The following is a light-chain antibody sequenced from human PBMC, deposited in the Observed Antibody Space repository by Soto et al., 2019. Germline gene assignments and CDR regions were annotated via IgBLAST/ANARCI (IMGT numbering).Light chain of an antibody. CDR2: GTS. Sequence: EIVLTQSPGTLSLSPGERATLSCRASQSLSSNSLTWYQQKPGQAPRLLIYGTSSRATGIPDRFSGSGSGTVFTLTITRLEPEDFAVYYCQQYDRTLTFGGGTKVDIK. V-gene: IGKV3-20*01. CDR1: QSLSSNS. J-gene: IGKJ4*01. CDR3: QQYDRTLT.